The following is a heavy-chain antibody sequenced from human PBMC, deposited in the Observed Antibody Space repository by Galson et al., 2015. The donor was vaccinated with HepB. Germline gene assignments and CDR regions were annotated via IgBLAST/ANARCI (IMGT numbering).Heavy chain of an antibody. J-gene: IGHJ5*02. CDR2: ISWNSGSI. D-gene: IGHD3-3*01. CDR3: AIFGVVINPTSNWFDP. V-gene: IGHV3-9*01. Sequence: SLRLSCAASGFTFDDYAMHWVRQAPGKGLEWVSGISWNSGSIGYADSVKGRFTISRDNAKNSLYLQMNSLRAEDTALYYCAIFGVVINPTSNWFDPWGQGTLVTVSS. CDR1: GFTFDDYA.